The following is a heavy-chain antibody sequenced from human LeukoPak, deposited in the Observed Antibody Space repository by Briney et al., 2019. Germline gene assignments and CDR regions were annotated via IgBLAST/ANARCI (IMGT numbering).Heavy chain of an antibody. D-gene: IGHD4-11*01. CDR3: ARRTTVTPNWFDP. CDR2: INHSGST. J-gene: IGHJ5*02. CDR1: GGSFSGYY. V-gene: IGHV4-34*01. Sequence: SETLSLTCAVYGGSFSGYYWSWIRQPPGKGLEWIGEINHSGSTNYNPSLKSRVTISVDTSKNQFSLKLSSVTAADTAVYYCARRTTVTPNWFDPWGQGTLVTVSS.